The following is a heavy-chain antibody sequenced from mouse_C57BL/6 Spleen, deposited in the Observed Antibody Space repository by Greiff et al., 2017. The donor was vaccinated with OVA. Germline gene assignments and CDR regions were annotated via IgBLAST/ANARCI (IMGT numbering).Heavy chain of an antibody. CDR1: GFTFRSYG. J-gene: IGHJ2*01. Sequence: EVKLVESGGDLVKPGGSLKLSCAASGFTFRSYGMSWVRQTPDKRLEWVATISSGGSYTYYPDSVKGRFTISRDNAKNTLYLQMSSLKSEDTAMYYCARQGGDGNDLDYWGQGTTLTVSS. CDR3: ARQGGDGNDLDY. V-gene: IGHV5-6*01. D-gene: IGHD2-2*01. CDR2: ISSGGSYT.